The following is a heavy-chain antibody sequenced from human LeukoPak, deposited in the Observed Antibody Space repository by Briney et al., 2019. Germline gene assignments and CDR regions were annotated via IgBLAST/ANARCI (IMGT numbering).Heavy chain of an antibody. V-gene: IGHV1-69*13. D-gene: IGHD3-3*01. CDR3: ARVLRFLSGMDV. CDR2: IIPIFGTA. CDR1: GYTFTSYY. Sequence: GASVKVSCKASGYTFTSYYMHWVRQAPGQGLEWMGGIIPIFGTANYAQKFQGRVTITADESTSTAYMELSSLRSEDTAVYYCARVLRFLSGMDVWGQGTTVTVSS. J-gene: IGHJ6*02.